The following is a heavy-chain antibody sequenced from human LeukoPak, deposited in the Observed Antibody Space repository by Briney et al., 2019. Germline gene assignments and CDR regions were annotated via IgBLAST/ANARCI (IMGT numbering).Heavy chain of an antibody. Sequence: SETLSLTCTVSGGSISSYYWSWIRQPPGKGLEWIGYFYYSGSTNYNPSLKSRVHISVDTSKNQFSLKLSSVTAADTAVYYCARGVSYYDSSGYKHWGQGTLVTVSS. J-gene: IGHJ1*01. D-gene: IGHD3-22*01. V-gene: IGHV4-59*01. CDR2: FYYSGST. CDR3: ARGVSYYDSSGYKH. CDR1: GGSISSYY.